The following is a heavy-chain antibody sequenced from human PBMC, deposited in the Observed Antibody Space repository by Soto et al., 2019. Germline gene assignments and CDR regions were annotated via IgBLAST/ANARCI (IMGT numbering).Heavy chain of an antibody. CDR2: IFYTGST. CDR3: AREESDVRGPNWFDP. V-gene: IGHV4-31*03. Sequence: QVQLQESGPGLVKPSQTLSLTCTVSGGSISGGAYYWSWIRQHPGKGLEWIGYIFYTGSTFYNQSLKSRVVISVDTSKNQFSLKMNSGTAADTAVYYCAREESDVRGPNWFDPWGQGTLVTVSS. CDR1: GGSISGGAYY. D-gene: IGHD3-10*02. J-gene: IGHJ5*02.